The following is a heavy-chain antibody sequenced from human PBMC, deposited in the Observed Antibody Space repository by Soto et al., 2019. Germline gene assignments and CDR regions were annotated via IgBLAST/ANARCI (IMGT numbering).Heavy chain of an antibody. CDR2: ISGSGDTK. J-gene: IGHJ4*02. D-gene: IGHD2-8*01. CDR1: GFTFSSCS. CDR3: AKYCSSDVCFDY. V-gene: IGHV3-48*02. Sequence: PGGSLRLSCASSGFTFSSCSMNWVRQAPGKGLEWVPFISGSGDTKYYADSVKGRFTISRDNAKNSLYLQMSSLRDEDTAVYYWAKYCSSDVCFDYWGQGTLVTVSS.